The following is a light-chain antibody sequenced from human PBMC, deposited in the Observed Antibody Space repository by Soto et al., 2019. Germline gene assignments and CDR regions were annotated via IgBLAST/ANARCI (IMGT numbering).Light chain of an antibody. V-gene: IGKV3-15*01. CDR2: GAS. Sequence: EVVMTHSRAILSVSPCERATLSFSASQSVGINVAWYQQKPGKAPRLLIYGASTRATGSPDRFSASGSATEFTLTISSLLSEDFAVYYCQQYNDWPRTFGQGTKVDIK. J-gene: IGKJ1*01. CDR1: QSVGIN. CDR3: QQYNDWPRT.